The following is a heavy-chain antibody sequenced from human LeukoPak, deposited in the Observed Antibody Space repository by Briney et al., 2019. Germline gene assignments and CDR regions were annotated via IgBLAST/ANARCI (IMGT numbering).Heavy chain of an antibody. CDR1: GGTFSSYA. CDR2: IIPIFGIA. V-gene: IGHV1-69*04. Sequence: SVKVSCKASGGTFSSYAISWVRQAPGQGLEWMGRIIPIFGIANYAQKFQGRVTITADKSTSTAYMELSSLSSEDTAVYYCARERYPILDYYYYGMDVWGQGTTVTVSS. D-gene: IGHD1-14*01. CDR3: ARERYPILDYYYYGMDV. J-gene: IGHJ6*02.